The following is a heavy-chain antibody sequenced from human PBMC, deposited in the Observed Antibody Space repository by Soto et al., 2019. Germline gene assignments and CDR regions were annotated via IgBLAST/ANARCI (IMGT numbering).Heavy chain of an antibody. J-gene: IGHJ6*02. D-gene: IGHD1-7*01. V-gene: IGHV1-69*12. CDR3: GYSGTTWLYDYYGMDV. CDR1: VGTFSSYA. CDR2: IIPIFGTA. Sequence: QVQLVQSGAAVKKPGSSVKVSCKASVGTFSSYAISWVRQAPGQGLEWMGGIIPIFGTANYAQKFQGRVTITADASTSTAYMELSSLRSEDTAVYYCGYSGTTWLYDYYGMDVWGQGTTVTVSS.